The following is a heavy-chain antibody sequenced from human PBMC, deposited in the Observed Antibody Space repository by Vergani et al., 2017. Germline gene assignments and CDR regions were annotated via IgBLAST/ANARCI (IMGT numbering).Heavy chain of an antibody. CDR3: ARARKFRFGVVWENWFDP. V-gene: IGHV3-74*01. D-gene: IGHD3-3*01. CDR2: MNGDGDTI. J-gene: IGHJ5*02. CDR1: GFTFNEYW. Sequence: EVELVESGGGLVQPGGSVRLSCAASGFTFNEYWMHWARQAPGKGLVWVSGMNGDGDTISYADSVKGRFTISRDNAKNTLFLQMNSLRAEDTAVYYCARARKFRFGVVWENWFDPWGQGTLVTVSS.